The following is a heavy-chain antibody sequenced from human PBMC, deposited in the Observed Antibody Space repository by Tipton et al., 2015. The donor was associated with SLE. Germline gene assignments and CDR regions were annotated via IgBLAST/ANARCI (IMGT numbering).Heavy chain of an antibody. J-gene: IGHJ4*02. Sequence: LRLSCTVSGGSISSHYWCWIRQPPGKGLEWIGYIYYSGSTNYNPSLKSRVTISVDTSKNQFSLKLSSVTAADTAVYYCARVLGGKLGYWGQGTLVTVSS. V-gene: IGHV4-59*11. CDR2: IYYSGST. CDR3: ARVLGGKLGY. CDR1: GGSISSHY. D-gene: IGHD3-16*01.